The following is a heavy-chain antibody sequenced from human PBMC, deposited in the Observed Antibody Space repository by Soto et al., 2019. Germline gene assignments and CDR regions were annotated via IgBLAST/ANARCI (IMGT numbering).Heavy chain of an antibody. V-gene: IGHV4-31*03. Sequence: PSETLSLTCTVSGGSISSGGYYWSWISQHPGKGLEWIGYIYYSGSTYYNPSLKSRVTISVDTSKNQFSLKLSSVTAADTAVYYCARDISSGWSRGWFDPWGQGALVTVSS. CDR1: GGSISSGGYY. CDR2: IYYSGST. CDR3: ARDISSGWSRGWFDP. J-gene: IGHJ5*02. D-gene: IGHD6-19*01.